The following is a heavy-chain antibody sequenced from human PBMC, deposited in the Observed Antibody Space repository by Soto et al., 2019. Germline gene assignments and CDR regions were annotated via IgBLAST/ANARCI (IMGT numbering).Heavy chain of an antibody. D-gene: IGHD3-22*01. Sequence: ASVKVSCKTSGYTFTGYFMHWVRQAPGQGLEWMGWINPNSGDTKYAEKFQGRVTMTRDTSISTAYMELSRLRSDDTAVYYCARVKNYYDSSGPFDDWGQGTPVTV. CDR3: ARVKNYYDSSGPFDD. CDR1: GYTFTGYF. CDR2: INPNSGDT. J-gene: IGHJ4*02. V-gene: IGHV1-2*02.